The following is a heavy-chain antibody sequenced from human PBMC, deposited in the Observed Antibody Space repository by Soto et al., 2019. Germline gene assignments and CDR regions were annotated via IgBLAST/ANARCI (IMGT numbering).Heavy chain of an antibody. V-gene: IGHV1-18*01. J-gene: IGHJ6*02. Sequence: ASVKVSCKASGYTFTSYGISWVRQAPGQGLEWMGWISAYNGNTNYAQKLQGRVTMTTDTSTSTAYMELRSLRSDDTAVYYCARDNIVVVVAATPGDGMDVWGQGITVTVSS. CDR1: GYTFTSYG. CDR2: ISAYNGNT. CDR3: ARDNIVVVVAATPGDGMDV. D-gene: IGHD2-15*01.